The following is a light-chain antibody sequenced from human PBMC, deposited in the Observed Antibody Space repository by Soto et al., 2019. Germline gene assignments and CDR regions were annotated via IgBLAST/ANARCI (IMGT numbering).Light chain of an antibody. J-gene: IGLJ1*01. V-gene: IGLV2-14*01. CDR3: GSYTTTYVRL. Sequence: QSALTQPASVSGSPGQSITISCTGTSSDVGRYNYVSWYQQHPGRAPKLIIYEVSNRPSGVSDRFSGSKSGNVASLTISGLQAAEEADYYCGSYTTTYVRLFGTGTKATVL. CDR2: EVS. CDR1: SSDVGRYNY.